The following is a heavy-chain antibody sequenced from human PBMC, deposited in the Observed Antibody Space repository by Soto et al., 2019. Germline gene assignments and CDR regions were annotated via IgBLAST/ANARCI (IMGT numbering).Heavy chain of an antibody. D-gene: IGHD6-13*01. Sequence: SETLSLTCAVYGGSFSGYYWSWIRQPPGKGLEWIGEINHSGSTNYNPSLKSRVTISVDTSKNQFSLKLSSVTAADTAVYYCAGGRGIAGMDVWGKGTTVTVSS. J-gene: IGHJ6*03. CDR1: GGSFSGYY. CDR3: AGGRGIAGMDV. V-gene: IGHV4-34*01. CDR2: INHSGST.